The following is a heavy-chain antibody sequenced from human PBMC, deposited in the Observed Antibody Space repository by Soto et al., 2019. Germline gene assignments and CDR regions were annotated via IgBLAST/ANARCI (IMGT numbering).Heavy chain of an antibody. Sequence: EVQLVESGGGLVKPGGSLRLSCAASGFTFSSYSMNWVRQAPGKGLEWVSSISSSSSYIYYADSVKGRFTISRDNAKNSLYLQMNSLRAEDTAVYYCARVRGYSYGSLDYWGQGTLVTVSS. V-gene: IGHV3-21*01. CDR1: GFTFSSYS. CDR2: ISSSSSYI. J-gene: IGHJ4*02. CDR3: ARVRGYSYGSLDY. D-gene: IGHD5-18*01.